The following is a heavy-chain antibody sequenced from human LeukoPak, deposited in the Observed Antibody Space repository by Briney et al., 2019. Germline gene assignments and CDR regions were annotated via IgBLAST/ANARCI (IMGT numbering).Heavy chain of an antibody. J-gene: IGHJ4*02. V-gene: IGHV5-51*01. D-gene: IGHD5-24*01. CDR1: GYRFTSYW. Sequence: GESLKISFKGSGYRFTSYWIGWVRPMPGKGLEWMGIIYPGDSDTRYSPSFQGQVTISADKSINTAYLQWSSLKASDTAMYYCARSEMATREIDYWGQGTLVTVSS. CDR2: IYPGDSDT. CDR3: ARSEMATREIDY.